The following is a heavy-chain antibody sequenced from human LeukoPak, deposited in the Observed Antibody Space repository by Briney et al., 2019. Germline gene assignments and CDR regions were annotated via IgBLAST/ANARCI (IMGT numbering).Heavy chain of an antibody. CDR1: GFTFSSYS. CDR2: IGSSSNYI. CDR3: ARVGVVVAAARGPFDY. V-gene: IGHV3-21*01. D-gene: IGHD2-15*01. J-gene: IGHJ4*02. Sequence: GGSLRLSCAASGFTFSSYSMHWVRQAPGKGLGWASSIGSSSNYIYYADSVKGRFTISRDNAKNSLYLQMNSLGAEDTAVYYCARVGVVVAAARGPFDYWGQGILVTVSS.